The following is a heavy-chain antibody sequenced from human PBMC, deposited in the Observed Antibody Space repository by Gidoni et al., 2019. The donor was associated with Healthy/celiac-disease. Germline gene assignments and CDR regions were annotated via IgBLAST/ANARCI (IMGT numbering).Heavy chain of an antibody. V-gene: IGHV1-69*01. Sequence: QVQLVPSGAEVKKPGSSVKVSCKASGGTFSSYAISLGRQAPGQGLEWMGGIIPIFGTANYAQKFQGRVTITADESTSTAYMELSSLRSEDTAVYYCARSDYDILTGYPTYYYYGMDVWGQGTTVTVSS. CDR2: IIPIFGTA. D-gene: IGHD3-9*01. CDR1: GGTFSSYA. J-gene: IGHJ6*02. CDR3: ARSDYDILTGYPTYYYYGMDV.